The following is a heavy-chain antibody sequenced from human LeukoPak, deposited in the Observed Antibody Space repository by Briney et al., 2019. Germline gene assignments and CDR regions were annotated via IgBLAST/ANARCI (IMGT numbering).Heavy chain of an antibody. Sequence: GGSLRLSCVASGFIFRDYTMNWVRQTPGKGLEWVSAISGSGGSTYYADSVKGRFTISRDNSKNTLYLQMNSLRAEDTAVYYCANQECSTSCSPGYWGQGTLVTVSS. J-gene: IGHJ4*02. V-gene: IGHV3-23*01. CDR3: ANQECSTSCSPGY. CDR1: GFIFRDYT. D-gene: IGHD2-2*01. CDR2: ISGSGGST.